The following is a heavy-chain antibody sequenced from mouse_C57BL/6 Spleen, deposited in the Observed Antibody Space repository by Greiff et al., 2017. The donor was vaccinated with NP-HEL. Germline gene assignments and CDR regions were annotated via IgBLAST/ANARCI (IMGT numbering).Heavy chain of an antibody. Sequence: QVQLQQPGAELVMPGASVKLSCKASGYTFTSYWMHWVKQRPGQGLEWIGEIDPSDSYTNYNQKFKGKSTLTVDKSSSTAYMQLSSLTSEDSAVYYCARGQLGGPPFDYWGQGTTLTVSS. CDR2: IDPSDSYT. J-gene: IGHJ2*01. D-gene: IGHD4-1*02. CDR3: ARGQLGGPPFDY. V-gene: IGHV1-69*01. CDR1: GYTFTSYW.